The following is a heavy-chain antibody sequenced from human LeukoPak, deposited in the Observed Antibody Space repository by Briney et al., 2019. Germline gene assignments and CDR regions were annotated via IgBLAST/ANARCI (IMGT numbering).Heavy chain of an antibody. V-gene: IGHV1-18*01. CDR2: ISAYNGNT. J-gene: IGHJ3*02. Sequence: GASVKVSCKASGYTFTSYGISWVRQAPGQGLEWMGWISAYNGNTNYAQKLQGRVTMTTDTSTSRAYMELRSLRSEDTAVYYCARVNKRGTYYYDSSGKNGAFDIWGQGTMVTVSS. D-gene: IGHD3-22*01. CDR3: ARVNKRGTYYYDSSGKNGAFDI. CDR1: GYTFTSYG.